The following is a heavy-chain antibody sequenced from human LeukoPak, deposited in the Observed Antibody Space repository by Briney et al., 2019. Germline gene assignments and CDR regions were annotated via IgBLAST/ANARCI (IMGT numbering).Heavy chain of an antibody. CDR2: IWFDGNNE. Sequence: GGSLRLSCAASGFTFSSYGMHWVRQAPGKGLEWVAVIWFDGNNEYYADSVKGRFTISRDNSKNTLHLQMNSLGDEDTAVYYCARDSYYYDSSGSFDYWGQGTLVTVSS. D-gene: IGHD3-22*01. V-gene: IGHV3-33*01. J-gene: IGHJ4*02. CDR1: GFTFSSYG. CDR3: ARDSYYYDSSGSFDY.